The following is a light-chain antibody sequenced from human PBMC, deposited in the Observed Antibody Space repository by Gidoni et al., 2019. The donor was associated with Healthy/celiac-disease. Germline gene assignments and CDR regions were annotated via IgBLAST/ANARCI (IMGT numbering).Light chain of an antibody. CDR2: GAS. CDR3: QQYNNWPQT. J-gene: IGKJ2*01. Sequence: EIVMTQSPATLSVSPGERATLSCRASQSVNSNLAWYQQKPGQAPSLLIYGASTRATGIPARFSCSGSGTEFTLTISSLQSEDFAVYYCQQYNNWPQTFGQGTKLEIK. CDR1: QSVNSN. V-gene: IGKV3-15*01.